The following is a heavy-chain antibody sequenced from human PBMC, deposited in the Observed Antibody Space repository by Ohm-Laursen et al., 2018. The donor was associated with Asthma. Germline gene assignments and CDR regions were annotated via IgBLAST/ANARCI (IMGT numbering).Heavy chain of an antibody. CDR2: IKQDGSEK. Sequence: SLRLSCSASGFTFSSYWMSWVRQAPGKGLEWVANIKQDGSEKYYVDSVKGRFTISRDNAKNSLYLQMNSLRAEDTAVYYCAIPSGLVDAFDIWGQGTMVTVSS. D-gene: IGHD3-10*01. J-gene: IGHJ3*02. CDR1: GFTFSSYW. V-gene: IGHV3-7*05. CDR3: AIPSGLVDAFDI.